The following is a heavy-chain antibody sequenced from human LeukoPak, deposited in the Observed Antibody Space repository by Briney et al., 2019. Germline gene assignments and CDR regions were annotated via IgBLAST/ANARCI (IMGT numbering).Heavy chain of an antibody. V-gene: IGHV4-59*02. Sequence: SETLSLTGSVSGASVNGRYWMWIRQPPGKGPEWIGYIYYTGSTTYNPSLKSRVTLSVDTSKNQLSLKLTSVTAADTAVYFCAAGGGRHNLDGNWLDPWGQGILVTVSS. CDR1: GASVNGRY. CDR2: IYYTGST. CDR3: AAGGGRHNLDGNWLDP. J-gene: IGHJ5*02. D-gene: IGHD1-1*01.